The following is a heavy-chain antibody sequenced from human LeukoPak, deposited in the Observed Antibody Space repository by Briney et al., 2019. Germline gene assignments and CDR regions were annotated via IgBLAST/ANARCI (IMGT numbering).Heavy chain of an antibody. V-gene: IGHV4-61*02. J-gene: IGHJ6*02. D-gene: IGHD5-18*01. Sequence: SETLSLTCTVSGGSISSGSYYWSWIRQPAGKGLEWIGRIYTSGSTNYNPSLKSRVTISVDTSKNQFSLKPSSVTAADTAVYYCAKSRGYSYGYSYYYGMDVWGQGTTVTVSS. CDR1: GGSISSGSYY. CDR3: AKSRGYSYGYSYYYGMDV. CDR2: IYTSGST.